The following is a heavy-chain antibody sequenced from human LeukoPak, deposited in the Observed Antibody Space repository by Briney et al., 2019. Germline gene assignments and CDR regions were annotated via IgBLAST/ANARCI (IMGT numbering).Heavy chain of an antibody. V-gene: IGHV1-2*02. J-gene: IGHJ4*02. CDR1: GYTFTGYY. CDR3: ARATLGYYDSSGYFDY. CDR2: TNPNSGGT. Sequence: GASVKVSCKASGYTFTGYYMHWVRQAPGQGLEWMGWTNPNSGGTNYAQKFQGRVTMTRDTSISTAYMELSRLRSDDTAVYYCARATLGYYDSSGYFDYWGQGTLVTVSS. D-gene: IGHD3-22*01.